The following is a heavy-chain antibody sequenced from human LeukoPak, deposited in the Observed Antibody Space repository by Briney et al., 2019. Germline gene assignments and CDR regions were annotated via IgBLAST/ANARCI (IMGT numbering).Heavy chain of an antibody. V-gene: IGHV3-23*01. D-gene: IGHD3-10*01. J-gene: IGHJ6*04. Sequence: GGSLRLSCAASGFTFSSYAMSWVRQALGKGLEWVSAISGSGGSTYYVDSVKGRFTISRDNSKNTLYLQMNSLRAEDTAVYYCAKGLNEFLCFGLYYYYAMDVWGKGTTVTVSS. CDR3: AKGLNEFLCFGLYYYYAMDV. CDR2: ISGSGGST. CDR1: GFTFSSYA.